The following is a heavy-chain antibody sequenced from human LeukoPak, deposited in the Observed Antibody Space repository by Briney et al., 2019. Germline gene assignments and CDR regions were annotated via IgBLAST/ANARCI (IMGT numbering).Heavy chain of an antibody. CDR2: MNPNSGNT. J-gene: IGHJ5*02. V-gene: IGHV1-8*01. D-gene: IGHD3-3*01. CDR3: ARDSGFWSGYSRYNWFDP. CDR1: GYTFTSYD. Sequence: GASVKVSCKASGYTFTSYDINWVRQATGQGLEWMGWMNPNSGNTGYAQKFQGRVTMTRNTSISTAYMELSRLRSDDTAVYYCARDSGFWSGYSRYNWFDPWGQGTLVTVSS.